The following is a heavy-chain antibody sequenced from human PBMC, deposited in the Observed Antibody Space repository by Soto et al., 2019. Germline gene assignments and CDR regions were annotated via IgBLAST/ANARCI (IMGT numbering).Heavy chain of an antibody. V-gene: IGHV3-21*01. J-gene: IGHJ6*02. D-gene: IGHD3-22*01. CDR3: ARVVDYYDPYYYYGMDV. CDR1: GFTFSSYN. Sequence: GGSLRLSCAASGFTFSSYNMNWVRQAPGKGLEWVSSISSSSNYIYYADSVKGRFTISRDNAKNSLYLQMNSLRAEDTAVYYCARVVDYYDPYYYYGMDVWGQGTTVIVSS. CDR2: ISSSSNYI.